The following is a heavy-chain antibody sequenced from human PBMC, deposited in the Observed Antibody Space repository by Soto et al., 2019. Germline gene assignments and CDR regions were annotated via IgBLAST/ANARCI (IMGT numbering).Heavy chain of an antibody. CDR1: GFHVRYAS. Sequence: PGGSPILDCEASGFHVRYASISRVRQAPGKGLEWVGRIKSKTDGGTTDYAAPVKGRFTISRDDSKNTLYLQMNSLKPEDTAVYYCTTGPSGSRGYWGQGTLVTVSA. CDR2: IKSKTDGGTT. J-gene: IGHJ4*02. D-gene: IGHD1-26*01. V-gene: IGHV3-15*01. CDR3: TTGPSGSRGY.